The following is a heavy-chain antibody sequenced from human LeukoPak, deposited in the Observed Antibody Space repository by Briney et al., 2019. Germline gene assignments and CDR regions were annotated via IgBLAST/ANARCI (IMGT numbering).Heavy chain of an antibody. CDR3: ARDADILTAYNWFDP. CDR1: GYTFTDYY. J-gene: IGHJ5*02. D-gene: IGHD3-9*01. CDR2: INPNSGGT. Sequence: GASVKVSCKASGYTFTDYYMHWVRQAPGQGLEWMGWINPNSGGTNYAQKFQGRVTMTRDTSISTAYMELSRLRSDDTAVYYCARDADILTAYNWFDPWGQGTLVTVSS. V-gene: IGHV1-2*02.